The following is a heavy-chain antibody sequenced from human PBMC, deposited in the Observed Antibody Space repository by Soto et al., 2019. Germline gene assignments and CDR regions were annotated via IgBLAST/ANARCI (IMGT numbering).Heavy chain of an antibody. D-gene: IGHD2-15*01. CDR3: ARDPSPYCSGGSCYNNWFDP. J-gene: IGHJ5*02. CDR1: DKSISKDIW. CDR2: VHHTKGA. Sequence: PSETLSLTCVVSDKSISKDIWWNWVRQPPGQGLEWIGEVHHTKGALYNPALRSRVTVSADLFNSKIFLEVHSLGAADTDVYYCARDPSPYCSGGSCYNNWFDPWGQGTLVTVSS. V-gene: IGHV4-4*02.